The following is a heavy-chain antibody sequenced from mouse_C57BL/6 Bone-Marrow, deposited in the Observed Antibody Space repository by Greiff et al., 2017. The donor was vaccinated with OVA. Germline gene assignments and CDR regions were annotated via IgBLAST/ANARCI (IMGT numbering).Heavy chain of an antibody. V-gene: IGHV1-81*01. CDR1: GYTFTSYG. CDR2: IYPRSGNT. Sequence: VQLQQSGAELARPGASVKLSCKASGYTFTSYGISWVKQRTGQGLEWIGEIYPRSGNTYYNEKFKGKATLTADKSSSTAYMELRGLTSEDSAVYFCARYYYGSSLAYWGQGTLVTVSA. J-gene: IGHJ3*01. CDR3: ARYYYGSSLAY. D-gene: IGHD1-1*01.